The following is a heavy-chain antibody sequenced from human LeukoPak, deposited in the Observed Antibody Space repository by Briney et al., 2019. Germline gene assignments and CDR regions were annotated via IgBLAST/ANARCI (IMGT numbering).Heavy chain of an antibody. CDR3: ARDHVATNLDY. V-gene: IGHV3-48*01. J-gene: IGHJ4*02. D-gene: IGHD5-24*01. CDR1: GFTFSSYG. CDR2: ISSTSTNI. Sequence: GGSLRLSCVASGFTFSSYGVNWVRQAPGKGLEWVSYISSTSTNIYYADSVKGRFTISRDNAKNSLYLQMNSLRADGTAVYFCARDHVATNLDYWGQGTLVTVSS.